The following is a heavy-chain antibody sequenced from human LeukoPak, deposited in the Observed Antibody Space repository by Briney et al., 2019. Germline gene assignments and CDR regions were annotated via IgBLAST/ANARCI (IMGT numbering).Heavy chain of an antibody. V-gene: IGHV3-7*01. Sequence: GGSLRLSCAASGFTLSSHWMSRVRQAPGKGLEWVANIKQDGSEKCYVDSVKGRFTIPRDNTKNLLYLQMNSLRAEDTAVYYCGRDPYYDSLDYWGQGTLVTVSS. J-gene: IGHJ4*02. D-gene: IGHD3-22*01. CDR2: IKQDGSEK. CDR3: GRDPYYDSLDY. CDR1: GFTLSSHW.